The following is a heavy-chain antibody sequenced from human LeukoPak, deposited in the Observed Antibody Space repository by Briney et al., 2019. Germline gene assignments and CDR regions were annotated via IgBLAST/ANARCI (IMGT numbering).Heavy chain of an antibody. Sequence: ASVKVSCKASGYTFTSYHMHWVRQAPGQGLEWMGIINPSGGSTSYAQKFQGGVTMTRDTSTSTVYMELSSLRSEDTAVYYCARGLEGSDDIFPYGMDVWGQGTTVTVSS. CDR3: ARGLEGSDDIFPYGMDV. CDR1: GYTFTSYH. V-gene: IGHV1-46*01. J-gene: IGHJ6*02. D-gene: IGHD3-9*01. CDR2: INPSGGST.